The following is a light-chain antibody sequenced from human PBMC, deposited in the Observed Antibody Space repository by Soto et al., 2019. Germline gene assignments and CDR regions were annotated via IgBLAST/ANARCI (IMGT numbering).Light chain of an antibody. CDR2: SAS. V-gene: IGKV1-39*01. CDR1: QSISNY. CDR3: QQSYKKRT. J-gene: IGKJ1*01. Sequence: DIQWTQFPSSLYASVGDRVIITCRASQSISNYLNWYQQEPGKAPKLLIYSASTLQGGVPSRFSGGGSGTHFTLTISSLQPEDFATYFCQQSYKKRTFGQGTKVEIK.